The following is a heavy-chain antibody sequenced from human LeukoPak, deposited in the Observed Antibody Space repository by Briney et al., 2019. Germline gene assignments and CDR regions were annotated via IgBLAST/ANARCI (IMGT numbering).Heavy chain of an antibody. CDR2: IYPGDSDT. V-gene: IGHV5-51*01. CDR3: ARALDAYYYGSGSYYNPYYFDY. J-gene: IGHJ4*02. Sequence: GESLKISCKGSGYSFTSYWIGWVRQVPGKGLEWVGIIYPGDSDTRYSPSFQGQVTISADKSISTAYLQWSSLKASDTAMYYCARALDAYYYGSGSYYNPYYFDYWGQGTLVTVSS. D-gene: IGHD3-10*01. CDR1: GYSFTSYW.